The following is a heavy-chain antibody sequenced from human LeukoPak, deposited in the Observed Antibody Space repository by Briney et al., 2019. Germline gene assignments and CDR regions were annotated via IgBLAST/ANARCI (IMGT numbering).Heavy chain of an antibody. CDR2: IYYSGST. CDR1: GGSISTSNYY. CDR3: ARVHGYNPLDAFDI. V-gene: IGHV4-39*06. D-gene: IGHD5-24*01. J-gene: IGHJ3*02. Sequence: PSETLSLTCTVSGGSISTSNYYWGWIRQPPGKGLEWIGSIYYSGSTYYNPSLKSRVTISVDTSKNQFPLKLSSVTAADTAVYYCARVHGYNPLDAFDIWGQGTMVTVSS.